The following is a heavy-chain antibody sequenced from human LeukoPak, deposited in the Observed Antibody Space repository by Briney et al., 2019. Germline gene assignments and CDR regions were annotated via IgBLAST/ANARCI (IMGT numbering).Heavy chain of an antibody. J-gene: IGHJ4*02. CDR1: GFTFSSYA. CDR3: AREYDFNFDY. V-gene: IGHV3-64*01. D-gene: IGHD3/OR15-3a*01. Sequence: GGSLRLSCAASGFTFSSYAMHWVRQAPGKGLEYVSAISSNGGSTYYANSVKGRFTISRDNSKNTLYLQMGSLRAEDMAVYYCAREYDFNFDYWGQGTLVTVSS. CDR2: ISSNGGST.